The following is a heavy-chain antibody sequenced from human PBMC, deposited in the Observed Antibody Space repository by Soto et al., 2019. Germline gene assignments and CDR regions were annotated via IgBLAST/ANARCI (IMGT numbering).Heavy chain of an antibody. V-gene: IGHV1-18*01. J-gene: IGHJ4*02. CDR3: ARFLTVGATPPYHFGY. D-gene: IGHD1-26*01. Sequence: QVQLVQSGAEVKKPGASVKVSCKASGYTFTSYGISWVRQAPGQGLEWMGWISAYNGNTNYAQKPQGRVTMTSDTSLSKAYMEPRSLISDDTAVDYYARFLTVGATPPYHFGYWGQGTLVTVSS. CDR1: GYTFTSYG. CDR2: ISAYNGNT.